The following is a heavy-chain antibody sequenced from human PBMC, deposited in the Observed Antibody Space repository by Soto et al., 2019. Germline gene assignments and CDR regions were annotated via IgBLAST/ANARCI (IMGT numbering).Heavy chain of an antibody. CDR3: ARDGVYERRGYYGSYFDH. D-gene: IGHD3-22*01. Sequence: QVQLVESGGGVVQPGRSLRLSCVASGFTFSNYALHWVRQAPGKGLDWVSVISYDGSYKFYADSVKGRFTVSRDNSKNTLYLQMNSLRPEDTAVYYCARDGVYERRGYYGSYFDHWGLGTLVTVSS. CDR2: ISYDGSYK. J-gene: IGHJ4*02. V-gene: IGHV3-30-3*01. CDR1: GFTFSNYA.